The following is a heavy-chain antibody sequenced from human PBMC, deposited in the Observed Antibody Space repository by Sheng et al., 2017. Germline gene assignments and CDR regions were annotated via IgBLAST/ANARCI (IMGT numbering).Heavy chain of an antibody. V-gene: IGHV3-30*02. J-gene: IGHJ4*02. D-gene: IGHD3-10*01. CDR1: GFTFSSYG. CDR3: AKDRRVRSLGRTYFDY. Sequence: QVQLVESGGGVVQPGGSLRLSCAASGFTFSSYGMHWVRQAPGKGLEWVAFIRYDGSNKYYADSVKGRFTISRDNSKNTLYLQMNSLRAEDTAVYYCAKDRRVRSLGRTYFDYWGQGTLVTVSS. CDR2: IRYDGSNK.